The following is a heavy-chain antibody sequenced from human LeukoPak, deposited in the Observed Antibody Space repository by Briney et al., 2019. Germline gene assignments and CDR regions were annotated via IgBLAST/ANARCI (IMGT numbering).Heavy chain of an antibody. J-gene: IGHJ6*02. V-gene: IGHV5-51*01. CDR3: ARPSLRWYYGSGSYYMDRMDV. CDR2: IYPGDSDT. D-gene: IGHD3-10*01. CDR1: GYSFTSYW. Sequence: RGESLKISCKGSGYSFTSYWIGWVRQMPGKGLEWMGIIYPGDSDTRYSPSFQGQVTISADKSISTAYLQWSSLKASDTAMYYCARPSLRWYYGSGSYYMDRMDVWGQGTTVTVSS.